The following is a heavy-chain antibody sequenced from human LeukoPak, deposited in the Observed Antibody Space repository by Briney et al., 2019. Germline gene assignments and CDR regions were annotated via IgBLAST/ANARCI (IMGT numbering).Heavy chain of an antibody. CDR2: IYYSGTT. CDR3: ARHGGYSSPYLH. Sequence: ASETLSLTCTVSGGSISNYYWSWIRQPPGKGLGCMGYIYYSGTTNYNPSLKSRVTISVDTSKNQFSLKLSSVTAADTAVYYCARHGGYSSPYLHWGQGTLVTVSS. CDR1: GGSISNYY. V-gene: IGHV4-59*08. D-gene: IGHD6-13*01. J-gene: IGHJ1*01.